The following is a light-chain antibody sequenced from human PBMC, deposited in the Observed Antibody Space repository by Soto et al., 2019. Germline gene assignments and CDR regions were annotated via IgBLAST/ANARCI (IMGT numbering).Light chain of an antibody. CDR1: RSVSSSY. Sequence: EIVLTQSPDTLSLSPGERATLSCRASRSVSSSYLAWYQQKPGQAPRLLIYGASSRAIGIPDRFSGSGSGTDFTLTISRLEPEDFAVYYCQQYGSSPLYTFGQGSKLEIK. CDR3: QQYGSSPLYT. V-gene: IGKV3-20*01. J-gene: IGKJ2*01. CDR2: GAS.